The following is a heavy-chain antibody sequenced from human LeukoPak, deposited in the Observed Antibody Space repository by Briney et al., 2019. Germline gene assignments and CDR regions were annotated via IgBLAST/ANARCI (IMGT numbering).Heavy chain of an antibody. V-gene: IGHV1-2*02. D-gene: IGHD3-22*01. Sequence: ASVKVSCKASGYTFTGYYMHWVRQAPGQGLEWMGWINPHSGGTNYAQKFQGRVTMTRDTSISTAYMELSRLRSDDTAVYYCARVIFRAYFDYSGAFDIWGKGTMVTVSS. J-gene: IGHJ3*02. CDR1: GYTFTGYY. CDR2: INPHSGGT. CDR3: ARVIFRAYFDYSGAFDI.